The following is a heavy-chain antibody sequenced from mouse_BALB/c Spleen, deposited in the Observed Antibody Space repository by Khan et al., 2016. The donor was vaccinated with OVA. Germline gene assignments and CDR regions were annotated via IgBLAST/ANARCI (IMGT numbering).Heavy chain of an antibody. CDR3: DRLEDI. CDR1: GFSLTSYG. V-gene: IGHV2-9*02. D-gene: IGHD1-3*01. Sequence: QMQLEESGPGLVAPSQSLSITCTVSGFSLTSYGVHWVRQPPGKGLEWLGVIWAGGSTNYNSALMSRLSISKDNSKSQVFLKMNSRQTDDTAMYYCDRLEDIWGQGTTLTGSS. J-gene: IGHJ2*01. CDR2: IWAGGST.